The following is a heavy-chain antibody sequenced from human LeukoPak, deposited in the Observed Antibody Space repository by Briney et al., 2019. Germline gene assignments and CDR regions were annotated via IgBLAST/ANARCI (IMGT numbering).Heavy chain of an antibody. V-gene: IGHV1-69*13. Sequence: SVKVSCKASGGTFSSYAISWVRQAPGQGLEWMGGIIPIFGTANYAQKFQGRVTITADESTSTAYMELSSLRSEDTAVYYCARTTPIRKYDFWSGYYRFDYWGQGTLVTVSS. CDR3: ARTTPIRKYDFWSGYYRFDY. CDR2: IIPIFGTA. CDR1: GGTFSSYA. D-gene: IGHD3-3*01. J-gene: IGHJ4*02.